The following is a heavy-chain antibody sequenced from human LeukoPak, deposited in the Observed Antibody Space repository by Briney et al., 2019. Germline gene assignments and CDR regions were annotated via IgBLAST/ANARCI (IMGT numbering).Heavy chain of an antibody. Sequence: GGSLRPSCVASGFTFGKYWMSWVRQAPGKGLEWVANIKLDGSEKNYVDSVKGRFTISRDNAKNSLYLQMNSLRAEDTAVYYCARVLGTDWGQGTLVTVSS. D-gene: IGHD1-1*01. CDR1: GFTFGKYW. CDR3: ARVLGTD. J-gene: IGHJ4*02. V-gene: IGHV3-7*03. CDR2: IKLDGSEK.